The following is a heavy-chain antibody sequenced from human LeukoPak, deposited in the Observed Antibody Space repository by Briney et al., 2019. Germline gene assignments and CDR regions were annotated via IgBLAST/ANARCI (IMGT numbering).Heavy chain of an antibody. Sequence: TGGSLRLSCAASGFTFINYGMHWVRQAPGKGLEWVAVISYDGTNKYYADSVKGRFTISRDNSKNTLYLQMNSLKTDDTAVYYCANYGDYQYVDYWGQGTPVTVSS. J-gene: IGHJ4*02. CDR2: ISYDGTNK. CDR1: GFTFINYG. V-gene: IGHV3-30*18. CDR3: ANYGDYQYVDY. D-gene: IGHD4-17*01.